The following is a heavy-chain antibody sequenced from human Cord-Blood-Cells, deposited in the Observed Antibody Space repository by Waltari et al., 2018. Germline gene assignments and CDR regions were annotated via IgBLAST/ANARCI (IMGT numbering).Heavy chain of an antibody. V-gene: IGHV3-74*01. CDR3: ARDYGDAFDI. J-gene: IGHJ3*02. D-gene: IGHD4-17*01. Sequence: EVQLVESGGGLVQPGGSMRLSCAASGFTFSSYWMHWVEQAPGKGLVWVSRISSDGSSTSYADSVKGRFTNSRDNAKNTLYLQMNSLRAEDTAVYYCARDYGDAFDIWGQGTMVTVSS. CDR1: GFTFSSYW. CDR2: ISSDGSST.